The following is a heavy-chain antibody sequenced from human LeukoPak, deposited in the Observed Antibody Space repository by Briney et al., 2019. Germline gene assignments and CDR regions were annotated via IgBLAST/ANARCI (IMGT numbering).Heavy chain of an antibody. CDR3: VKGGEQWPVVDY. D-gene: IGHD6-19*01. CDR2: ISDNGYNT. V-gene: IGHV3-23*01. J-gene: IGHJ4*02. Sequence: GGSLRLSCAASGFTFSSYAVSWVRQAPGKGLECVSSISDNGYNTYYADSVKGRFTVSRDNSKNTLYLHMNSLRAEDTAIYYCVKGGEQWPVVDYWGQGTLVTVSS. CDR1: GFTFSSYA.